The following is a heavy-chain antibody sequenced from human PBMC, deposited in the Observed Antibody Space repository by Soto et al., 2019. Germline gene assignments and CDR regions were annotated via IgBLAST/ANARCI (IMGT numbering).Heavy chain of an antibody. CDR3: ATALLADIVLMVYATGLDP. CDR2: FDPEDGGT. CDR1: GYTLTELS. Sequence: ASVKVSCKVSGYTLTELSMHWVRQAPGKGLEWMGGFDPEDGGTIYAQKFQGRVTMTEDTSTDTAYMELSSLRSEDTAVYYCATALLADIVLMVYATGLDPWGQGTLVTVSS. D-gene: IGHD2-8*01. J-gene: IGHJ5*02. V-gene: IGHV1-24*01.